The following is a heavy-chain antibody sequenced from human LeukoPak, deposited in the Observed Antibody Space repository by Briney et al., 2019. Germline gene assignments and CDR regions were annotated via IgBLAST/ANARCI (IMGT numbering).Heavy chain of an antibody. Sequence: GGSLRLSCAASGFTFSSYAMSWVRQAPGKGLEWVSAISGSGGSTYYADSVKGRFTISRDNSKNTLYLQMNSLRAEDTAVYYCAKRCEMIVLCSWARRWAHWGQGTLVTVSS. J-gene: IGHJ1*01. D-gene: IGHD2-21*01. CDR1: GFTFSSYA. CDR3: AKRCEMIVLCSWARRWAH. V-gene: IGHV3-23*01. CDR2: ISGSGGST.